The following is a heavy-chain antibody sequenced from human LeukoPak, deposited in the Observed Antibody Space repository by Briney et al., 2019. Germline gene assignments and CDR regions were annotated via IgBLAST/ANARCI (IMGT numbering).Heavy chain of an antibody. J-gene: IGHJ4*02. CDR2: ISSSSSSYI. D-gene: IGHD4-17*01. V-gene: IGHV3-21*01. CDR1: GFIFSGDF. CDR3: AREANDYGDLEFDY. Sequence: PGGSLRLSCAASGFIFSGDFMSWVRQAPGKGLEWVSSISSSSSSYIYYADSVKGRFTISRDNAKNSLYLQMNSLRAEDTAVYYCAREANDYGDLEFDYWGQGTLVTVSS.